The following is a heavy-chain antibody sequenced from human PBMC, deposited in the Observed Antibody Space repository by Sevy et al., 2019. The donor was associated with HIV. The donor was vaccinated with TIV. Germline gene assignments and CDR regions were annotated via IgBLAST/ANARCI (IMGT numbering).Heavy chain of an antibody. D-gene: IGHD1-26*01. Sequence: GGSLRLSCAASGFTFSSYWMSWVRQAPGKGLEWVANIKQDGSEKYYLDSVKGRFTISRDNAKNSLYLQMNSLRAEDTAVYYCTRGLGEWELLDYWGQGTLVTVSS. CDR1: GFTFSSYW. CDR2: IKQDGSEK. J-gene: IGHJ4*02. CDR3: TRGLGEWELLDY. V-gene: IGHV3-7*01.